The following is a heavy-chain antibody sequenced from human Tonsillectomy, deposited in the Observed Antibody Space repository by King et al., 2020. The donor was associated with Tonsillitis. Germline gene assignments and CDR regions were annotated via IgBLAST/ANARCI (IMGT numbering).Heavy chain of an antibody. Sequence: VQLVESGGGLVQPGGSLRLACAASGVTVSTTYISWVRQAPGKGLEWISVIYGDARPYSAESVRARFSVYRDNSDNMVYLQMNSLRVEDTAMYYCARGGWSSLDYWGQGTPVTVSS. D-gene: IGHD3-10*01. CDR3: ARGGWSSLDY. CDR2: IYGDARP. CDR1: GVTVSTTY. V-gene: IGHV3-66*01. J-gene: IGHJ4*02.